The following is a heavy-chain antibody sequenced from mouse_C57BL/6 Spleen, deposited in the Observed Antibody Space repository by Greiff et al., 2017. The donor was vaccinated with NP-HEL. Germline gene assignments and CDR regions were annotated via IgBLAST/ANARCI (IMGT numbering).Heavy chain of an antibody. CDR2: IYPGDGDT. J-gene: IGHJ2*01. CDR1: GYAFSSSW. V-gene: IGHV1-82*01. Sequence: QVQLQQSGPELVKPGASVKISCKASGYAFSSSWMNWVKQRPGKGLEWIGRIYPGDGDTNYNGKFKGKATLTADKSSSTAYMQLSSLTSEDSAVYFCAGAPYYYGSRGDYWGQGTTLTVSS. CDR3: AGAPYYYGSRGDY. D-gene: IGHD1-1*01.